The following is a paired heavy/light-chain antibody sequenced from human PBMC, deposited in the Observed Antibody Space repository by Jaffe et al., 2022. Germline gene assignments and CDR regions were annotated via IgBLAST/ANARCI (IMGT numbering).Heavy chain of an antibody. Sequence: QLQLQESGPGLVKPSETLSLTCSVSRGSIRNSGYYWAWIRQPPGKGLEWIGFVHDSGTAYYTPSLKSRVAVSVDTSKNQFSLTLSSVTAADTAVYFCARSITPLVEVPAAIFDYWGQGTLVSVSS. CDR3: ARSITPLVEVPAAIFDY. CDR1: RGSIRNSGYY. CDR2: VHDSGTA. J-gene: IGHJ4*02. V-gene: IGHV4-39*01. D-gene: IGHD2-2*01.
Light chain of an antibody. J-gene: IGKJ2*01. CDR3: QQYNNWPPMYT. Sequence: EILMTQSPATLSVSPGERATLSCRASQSVSTNLAWYQQKPGQPPRLLIFSASTRASGVPARFSGSGSGTEFTLTISSLQSEDFAVYFCQQYNNWPPMYTFGQGTKLDIK. CDR2: SAS. V-gene: IGKV3-15*01. CDR1: QSVSTN.